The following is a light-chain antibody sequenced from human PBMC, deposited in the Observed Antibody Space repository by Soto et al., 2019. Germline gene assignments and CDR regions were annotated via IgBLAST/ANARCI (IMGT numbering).Light chain of an antibody. V-gene: IGKV2-28*01. J-gene: IGKJ3*01. CDR2: LGS. Sequence: DIVMTQSPLSLPVTPGEPASISCRSSQSLLHSNGYNYLDWYLQKPGQSPQLLIYLGSNRASGVPDRFSGRGSGTEYTLKISRVEAEDVGVYFCMQTLQHWATFGPGTKVDI. CDR1: QSLLHSNGYNY. CDR3: MQTLQHWAT.